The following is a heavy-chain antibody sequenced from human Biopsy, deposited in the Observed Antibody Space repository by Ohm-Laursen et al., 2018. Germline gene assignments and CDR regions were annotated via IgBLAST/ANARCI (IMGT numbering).Heavy chain of an antibody. D-gene: IGHD6-13*01. CDR3: ARGPSGTAAGRFAS. J-gene: IGHJ4*02. CDR1: GFTFKNDN. V-gene: IGHV3-33*03. Sequence: SLRLSCAASGFTFKNDNMHWVRQAPGKGLEWVAAIYNDGINEYYADSVKGRFTISRDNSKSSLYLQMNSLRDEDTAVYYCARGPSGTAAGRFASWGQGTLVTVSS. CDR2: IYNDGINE.